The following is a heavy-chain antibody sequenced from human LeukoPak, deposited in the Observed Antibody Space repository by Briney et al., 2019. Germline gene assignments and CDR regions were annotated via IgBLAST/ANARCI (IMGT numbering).Heavy chain of an antibody. CDR3: AKDWGMVGDSSGSVDY. D-gene: IGHD3-22*01. CDR1: GFTFSNYG. CDR2: IRYDGYNK. Sequence: GGSLRLSCAASGFTFSNYGMHCVRQAPGKGLEWVAFIRYDGYNKYYADSVKGRFTISRDNSNTLYLQMNSLRPEDTAVYYCAKDWGMVGDSSGSVDYWGQGTLVTVSS. V-gene: IGHV3-30*02. J-gene: IGHJ4*02.